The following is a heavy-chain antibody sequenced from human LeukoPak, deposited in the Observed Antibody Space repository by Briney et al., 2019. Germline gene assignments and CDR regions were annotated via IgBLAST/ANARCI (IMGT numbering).Heavy chain of an antibody. D-gene: IGHD6-19*01. Sequence: GGSLRLSCAASGFTFSSYTMNWVRQAPGRGLKWVSSITSTGSYIYYADSVKGRFTISRDNAKNSLYLHMNSLRAEDTAVYYCARSRPGISVSGTEACDYWGQGTLVTVSS. J-gene: IGHJ4*02. CDR3: ARSRPGISVSGTEACDY. CDR2: ITSTGSYI. V-gene: IGHV3-21*01. CDR1: GFTFSSYT.